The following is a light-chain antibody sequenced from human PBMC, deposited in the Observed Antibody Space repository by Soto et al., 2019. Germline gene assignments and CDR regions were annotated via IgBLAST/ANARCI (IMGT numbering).Light chain of an antibody. Sequence: QSALTQPASVSESPGQSITISCTGTSSDVGGYNYVSWYQQHPGKAPKLMIYDVSNRPSGVSNRFSGSKSGNTASLTISGLQAEDEADYYCSSYTSSSTRFGTGTKLTVL. J-gene: IGLJ1*01. CDR3: SSYTSSSTR. CDR1: SSDVGGYNY. CDR2: DVS. V-gene: IGLV2-14*01.